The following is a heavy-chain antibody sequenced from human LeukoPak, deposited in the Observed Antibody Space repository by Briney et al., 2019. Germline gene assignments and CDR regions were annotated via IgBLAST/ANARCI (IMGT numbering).Heavy chain of an antibody. CDR1: GFSFSIYS. CDR2: ISSSSSYI. Sequence: GGSLRLSCAASGFSFSIYSMNWVRQAPGKGLEWVSSISSSSSYIYYADSVKGRFTISRDNAKNSLYLQMNSLRAGDTAVYYCAREGAAGYYFDYWGQGTLVTASS. CDR3: AREGAAGYYFDY. V-gene: IGHV3-21*01. D-gene: IGHD6-13*01. J-gene: IGHJ4*02.